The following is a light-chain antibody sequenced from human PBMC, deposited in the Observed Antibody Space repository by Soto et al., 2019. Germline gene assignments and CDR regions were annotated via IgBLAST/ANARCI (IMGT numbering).Light chain of an antibody. CDR3: GTWDSSLSAGGNV. CDR1: SSNIGNNY. Sequence: QSVLTQPPSVSAAPGQKVTISCSGSSSNIGNNYVSWYQQLPGTAPKLLIYDNNKRPSGIPDRFSGSKSGTSATLGITGLQNGDKADYYCGTWDSSLSAGGNVFGTGTKLTVL. J-gene: IGLJ1*01. V-gene: IGLV1-51*01. CDR2: DNN.